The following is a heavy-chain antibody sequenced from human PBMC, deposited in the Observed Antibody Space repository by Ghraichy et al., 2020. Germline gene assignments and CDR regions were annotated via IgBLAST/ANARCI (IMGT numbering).Heavy chain of an antibody. CDR2: IYYSGST. J-gene: IGHJ4*02. Sequence: SETLSLTCTVSGGSISSSSYYWGWIRQPPGKGLEWIGSIYYSGSTYYNPSLKSRVTISVDTSKNQFSLKLSSVTAADTAVYYCARHEISGSGYYYAYYFDYWGQGTLVTVSS. CDR1: GGSISSSSYY. D-gene: IGHD3-22*01. CDR3: ARHEISGSGYYYAYYFDY. V-gene: IGHV4-39*07.